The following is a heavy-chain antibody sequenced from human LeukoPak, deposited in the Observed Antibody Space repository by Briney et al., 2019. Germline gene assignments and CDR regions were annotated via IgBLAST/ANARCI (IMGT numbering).Heavy chain of an antibody. CDR3: ARPPPRLDGSGWYYFDY. CDR2: IKQDGSEK. CDR1: GFTFSYYW. J-gene: IGHJ4*02. V-gene: IGHV3-7*04. Sequence: GGSLRLSCAASGFTFSYYWMTWVRQAPGKGLEWVANIKQDGSEKNYADSVEGRFTISRGNAKDSLYLQMNSLRAEDTAVYYCARPPPRLDGSGWYYFDYWGQGTLVTVSS. D-gene: IGHD6-19*01.